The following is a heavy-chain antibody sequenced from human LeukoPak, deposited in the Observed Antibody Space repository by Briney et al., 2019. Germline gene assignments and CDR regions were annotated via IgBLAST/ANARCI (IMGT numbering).Heavy chain of an antibody. D-gene: IGHD4-17*01. CDR2: INPKRGVT. J-gene: IGHJ3*01. V-gene: IGHV1-2*02. CDR1: GYTFTDYY. CDR3: ARERNYGDYGNAFDV. Sequence: VASVKVFCKASGYTFTDYYIHWMRQAPGQGLEWMGWINPKRGVTTYAQKFQGRVTMTRDTSITTAYMELTRLRSDDTTIYYCARERNYGDYGNAFDVWGQGTKVTVSS.